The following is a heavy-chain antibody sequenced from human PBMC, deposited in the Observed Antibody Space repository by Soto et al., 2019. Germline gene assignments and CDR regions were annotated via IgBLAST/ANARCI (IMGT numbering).Heavy chain of an antibody. J-gene: IGHJ6*02. CDR2: IKQDGSEK. V-gene: IGHV3-7*01. CDR3: ARDPNGVGTATHYYYYSGRAV. Sequence: PGGSLRLSCAASGFTFSSYWMSWVRQAPGKGLEWVANIKQDGSEKYYVDSVKGRFTISRDNAKNSLYLQMNSLRAEDTAVYYCARDPNGVGTATHYYYYSGRAVWGQGTTVTVSS. D-gene: IGHD2-21*02. CDR1: GFTFSSYW.